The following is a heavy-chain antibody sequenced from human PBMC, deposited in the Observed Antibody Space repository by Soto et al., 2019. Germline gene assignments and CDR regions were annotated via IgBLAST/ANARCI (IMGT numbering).Heavy chain of an antibody. CDR1: GFTLSTYS. Sequence: EVRLVESGGGLVKPGGSLRLSCTASGFTLSTYSMNWVRQAPGKGLEWVSSITSSSTYIYYSDSVQGRFTISRDNTKNTLYLQMDSLTVEDTAVYFCTSDIRNFDIWGQGTLVAVSS. J-gene: IGHJ4*02. V-gene: IGHV3-21*02. CDR3: TSDIRNFDI. D-gene: IGHD3-10*01. CDR2: ITSSSTYI.